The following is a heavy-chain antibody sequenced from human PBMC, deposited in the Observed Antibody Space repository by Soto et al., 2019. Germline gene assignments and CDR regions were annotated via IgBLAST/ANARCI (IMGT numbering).Heavy chain of an antibody. CDR3: ARTSIAAAGSSVYYYGMDV. D-gene: IGHD6-13*01. CDR2: ISYDGSNK. V-gene: IGHV3-30-3*01. CDR1: GFPFSSYA. Sequence: GGSPRLSCAAFGFPFSSYAMHWVRQAPGKGLEWVAVISYDGSNKYYADSVKGRFTISRDNSKNTLYLQMNSLRAEDTAVYYCARTSIAAAGSSVYYYGMDVWGQGTTVTVSS. J-gene: IGHJ6*02.